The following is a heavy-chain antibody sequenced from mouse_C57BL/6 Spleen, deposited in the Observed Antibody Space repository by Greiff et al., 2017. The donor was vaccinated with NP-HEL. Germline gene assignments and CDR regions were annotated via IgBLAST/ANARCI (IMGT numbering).Heavy chain of an antibody. CDR3: TPSRYCFDY. CDR2: IRLKSDNYAT. V-gene: IGHV6-3*01. CDR1: GFTFSNYW. J-gene: IGHJ2*01. Sequence: EVMLVESGGGLVQPGGSMKLSCVASGFTFSNYWMNWVRQSPGKGLEWVAQIRLKSDNYATHYAESVKGRFTISRDDSKSSVYLQMNYLRAEDTGIYYCTPSRYCFDYWGQGTTRTVSS.